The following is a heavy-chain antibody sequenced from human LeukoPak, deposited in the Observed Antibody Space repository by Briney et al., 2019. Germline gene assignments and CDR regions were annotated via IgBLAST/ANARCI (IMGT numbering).Heavy chain of an antibody. D-gene: IGHD6-13*01. Sequence: PSETLSLTCTVSGGSVNSYFWSWIRQPPGKGLEWIGYIYYSGSTNYNPSLRSRVTMSVDTSKNQFSLKLSSVTAADTAVYYCARAPGGCYSSSCLDYWGQGTLVTVSS. J-gene: IGHJ4*02. CDR2: IYYSGST. V-gene: IGHV4-59*02. CDR3: ARAPGGCYSSSCLDY. CDR1: GGSVNSYF.